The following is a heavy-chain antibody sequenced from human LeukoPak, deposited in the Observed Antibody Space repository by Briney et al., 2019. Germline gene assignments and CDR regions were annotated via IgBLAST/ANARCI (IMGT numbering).Heavy chain of an antibody. CDR1: GYSFTSYW. D-gene: IGHD2-2*02. V-gene: IGHV5-51*01. CDR2: IYRGDSDT. Sequence: GESLKISCKGSGYSFTSYWIGWVRQMPGKGLEWMGIIYRGDSDTRYSPSFQGQVTISADKSISTAYLQWSSLKASDTAMYYCAGVPAAIGGYNWFDPWGQGTLVTVSS. CDR3: AGVPAAIGGYNWFDP. J-gene: IGHJ5*02.